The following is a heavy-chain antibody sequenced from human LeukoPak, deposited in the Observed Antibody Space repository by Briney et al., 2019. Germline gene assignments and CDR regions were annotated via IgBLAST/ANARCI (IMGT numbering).Heavy chain of an antibody. CDR2: ISAYNGNT. J-gene: IGHJ4*02. D-gene: IGHD3-22*01. Sequence: ASVKVSCKASGYTFTSCGISWVRQAPGQGLEWMGWISAYNGNTNYAQKLQGRVTMTTDTSTSTAYMELRSLRSDDTAVYYCARDQDYYYDSSGYDYWGQGTLVTVSS. V-gene: IGHV1-18*01. CDR1: GYTFTSCG. CDR3: ARDQDYYYDSSGYDY.